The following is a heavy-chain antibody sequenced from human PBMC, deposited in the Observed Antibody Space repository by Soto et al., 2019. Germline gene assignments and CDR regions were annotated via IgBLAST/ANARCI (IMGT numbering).Heavy chain of an antibody. CDR2: INHSGST. V-gene: IGHV4-34*01. J-gene: IGHJ6*02. CDR3: ARGSTKPAAILGLYYYGMDV. D-gene: IGHD2-2*02. Sequence: PSETLSLTCAAYGGSFSGYYWSWIRQPPGKGLEWIGEINHSGSTNYNPSLKSRVTISVDTSKNQFSLKLSSVTAADTAVYYCARGSTKPAAILGLYYYGMDVWGQGTTVTVSS. CDR1: GGSFSGYY.